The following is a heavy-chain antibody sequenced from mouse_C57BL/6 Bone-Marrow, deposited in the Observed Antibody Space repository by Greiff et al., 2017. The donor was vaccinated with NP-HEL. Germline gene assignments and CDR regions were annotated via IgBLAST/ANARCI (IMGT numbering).Heavy chain of an antibody. CDR1: GYSFTSYY. Sequence: VKLMESGPELVKPGASVKISCKASGYSFTSYYIHWVKQRSGQGLEWIGWIYPGSGNTKYNEKFKGKATLTADTSSSTAYMQLSSLTSEDSAVYYCASGYEAYWGQGTLVTVSA. D-gene: IGHD1-2*01. J-gene: IGHJ3*01. CDR2: IYPGSGNT. CDR3: ASGYEAY. V-gene: IGHV1-66*01.